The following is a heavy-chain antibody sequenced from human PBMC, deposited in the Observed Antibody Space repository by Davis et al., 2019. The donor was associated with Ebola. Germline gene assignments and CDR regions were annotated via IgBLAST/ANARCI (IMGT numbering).Heavy chain of an antibody. D-gene: IGHD6-19*01. Sequence: GESLKISCAGSGFTFSSYAMAWVRQAPGKGLEWVSVIYDQSTAYADSVRGRFIISRDKSNNTLYLEMNSLRVDDTAVYYCATTQWLREFDNWGQGTLVTVSS. J-gene: IGHJ4*02. CDR3: ATTQWLREFDN. CDR2: IYDQST. CDR1: GFTFSSYA. V-gene: IGHV3-53*05.